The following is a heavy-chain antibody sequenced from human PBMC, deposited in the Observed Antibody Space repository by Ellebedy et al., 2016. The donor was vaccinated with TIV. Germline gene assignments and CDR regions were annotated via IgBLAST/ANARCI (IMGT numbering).Heavy chain of an antibody. J-gene: IGHJ4*02. CDR1: GFTFTDSY. D-gene: IGHD3-10*01. V-gene: IGHV1-2*02. Sequence: ASVKVSCXTSGFTFTDSYMHWVRQAPGQGLEWMGWINSNSGGTLYGQKFQGRVTMTRDTSITTVYMELTRLTSDDTAVYYCAKPLADGGDYWGQGTLVTVSS. CDR2: INSNSGGT. CDR3: AKPLADGGDY.